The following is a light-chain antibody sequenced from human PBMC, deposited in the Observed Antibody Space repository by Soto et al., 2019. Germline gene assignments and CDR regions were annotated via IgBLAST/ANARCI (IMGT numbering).Light chain of an antibody. CDR2: WAS. V-gene: IGKV4-1*01. CDR3: QQYYSTPPT. J-gene: IGKJ4*01. Sequence: DIVMTQSPDSLAVSLGERATINCKSSQTIFYNSRNKDFLAWYQQKPGHPPKLLIYWASTRESGVPDRFSGSGSGTDFTLTISSLQAEDVALYFCQQYYSTPPTFGGGTKVEIK. CDR1: QTIFYNSRNKDF.